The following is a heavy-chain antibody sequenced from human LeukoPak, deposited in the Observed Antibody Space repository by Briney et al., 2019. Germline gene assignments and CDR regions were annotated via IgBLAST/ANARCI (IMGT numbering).Heavy chain of an antibody. J-gene: IGHJ4*02. CDR1: GFTVSSNY. Sequence: GRSLRLSCAASGFTVSSNYMSWVRQAPGKGLEWVSVIYSGGSTYYADSVKGRFTISRDNSKNTLYLQMNSLRAEDTAVYYCARGLSPYYFDYWGQGTLVTVSS. CDR2: IYSGGST. D-gene: IGHD5/OR15-5a*01. CDR3: ARGLSPYYFDY. V-gene: IGHV3-53*01.